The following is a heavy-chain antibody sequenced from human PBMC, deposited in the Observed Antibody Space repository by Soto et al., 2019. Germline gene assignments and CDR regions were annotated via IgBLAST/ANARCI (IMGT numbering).Heavy chain of an antibody. Sequence: PGGSLRLSCAASGFTFSSYGMHWVRQAPGKGLEWVAVIWYDGSNKYYADSVKGRFTISRDNSKNTLYLQMNSLRAEDTAVYYCARDGYGGEEGLDYWGQGTLVTVSS. D-gene: IGHD2-2*03. CDR2: IWYDGSNK. J-gene: IGHJ4*02. V-gene: IGHV3-33*01. CDR3: ARDGYGGEEGLDY. CDR1: GFTFSSYG.